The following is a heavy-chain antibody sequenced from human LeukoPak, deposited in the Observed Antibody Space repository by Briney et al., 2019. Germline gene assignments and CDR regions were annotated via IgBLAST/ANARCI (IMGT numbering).Heavy chain of an antibody. CDR3: AKGQELDDGVFDS. V-gene: IGHV3-23*01. D-gene: IGHD1-1*01. CDR2: IRSKGDTA. CDR1: GFTFSRIA. J-gene: IGHJ4*02. Sequence: GGSLRLSCAASGFTFSRIAMTWVRQAPGKGLEWVSTIRSKGDTAYNADSVRGRFAISRDNSENALFLQMNSLRVEDTAIYYCAKGQELDDGVFDSWGQGTLVTVSS.